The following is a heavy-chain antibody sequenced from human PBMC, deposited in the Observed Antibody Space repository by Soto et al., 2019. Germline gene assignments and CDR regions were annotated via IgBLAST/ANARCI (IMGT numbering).Heavy chain of an antibody. V-gene: IGHV3-53*01. J-gene: IGHJ3*01. CDR1: GFNVSNNY. Sequence: EAQLVESGGGLIQPGGSLRLSCAVSGFNVSNNYMSWVRQAPGKGLEWVAVIYRGDATYYADSVRGRFTISRDTSKNTVCLQMNSLRAEDTAVYYCARDRSDSSRADSFDVWGQGTMVTVSS. CDR3: ARDRSDSSRADSFDV. D-gene: IGHD6-25*01. CDR2: IYRGDAT.